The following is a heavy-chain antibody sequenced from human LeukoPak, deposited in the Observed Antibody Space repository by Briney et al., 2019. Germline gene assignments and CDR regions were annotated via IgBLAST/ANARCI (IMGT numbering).Heavy chain of an antibody. CDR1: GYTFTGYY. V-gene: IGHV1-2*02. CDR2: INPNSGGT. D-gene: IGHD4-17*01. CDR3: ARERMFDYGDRIDAFDI. Sequence: ASVKVSCKASGYTFTGYYMHWVRQARGQGLEWMGWINPNSGGTNYAQKFQGRVTMTRDTSISTAYMELSRLRSDDPAVYYCARERMFDYGDRIDAFDIWGQGTMVTVSS. J-gene: IGHJ3*02.